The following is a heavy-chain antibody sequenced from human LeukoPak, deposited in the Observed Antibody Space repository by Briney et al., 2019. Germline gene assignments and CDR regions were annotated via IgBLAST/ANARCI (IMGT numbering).Heavy chain of an antibody. CDR1: GGSISSGGYY. CDR3: ARGGSERWLQLPGDFDI. CDR2: IYYSGST. J-gene: IGHJ3*02. D-gene: IGHD5-24*01. Sequence: SQTLSLTCTVSGGSISSGGYYWSWIRQHPGKGLEWIGYIYYSGSTYYNPSLKSRVTISVDTSKNQFSLQLSSVTAADTAVYYCARGGSERWLQLPGDFDIWGQGTMVTVSS. V-gene: IGHV4-31*03.